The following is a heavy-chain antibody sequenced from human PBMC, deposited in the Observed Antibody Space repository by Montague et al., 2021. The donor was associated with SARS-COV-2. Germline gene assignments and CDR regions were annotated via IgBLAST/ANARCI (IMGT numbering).Heavy chain of an antibody. V-gene: IGHV4-39*01. Sequence: ETLSLTCSVSGGSISNTSFFWAWIRQPPGKGLEWVGSMCSSGTTYYNPSLKSRVTISGDTSRNQLSVRLSSVTAADTAVYYCARSTSGWFIYWGQGTLVTVSS. J-gene: IGHJ4*02. D-gene: IGHD6-19*01. CDR3: ARSTSGWFIY. CDR1: GGSISNTSFF. CDR2: MCSSGTT.